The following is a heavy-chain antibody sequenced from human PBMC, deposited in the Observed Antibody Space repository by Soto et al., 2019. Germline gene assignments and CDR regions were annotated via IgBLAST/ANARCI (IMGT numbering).Heavy chain of an antibody. CDR1: GGTFSSYA. CDR3: ARDRGGGYSGYDYGY. Sequence: SVKVSCKASGGTFSSYAISWVRQAPGQGLEWMGGIIPIFGTANYAQKFQGRVTITAGESTSTAYMELSSLRSEDTAVYYCARDRGGGYSGYDYGYWGQGTLVTVSS. V-gene: IGHV1-69*13. J-gene: IGHJ4*02. CDR2: IIPIFGTA. D-gene: IGHD5-12*01.